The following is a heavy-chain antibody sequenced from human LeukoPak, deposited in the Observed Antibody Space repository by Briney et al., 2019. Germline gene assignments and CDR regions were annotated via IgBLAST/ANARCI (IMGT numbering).Heavy chain of an antibody. CDR3: ARTHCGGDCYLNDAFDI. CDR1: GGTFSSYA. D-gene: IGHD2-21*01. CDR2: INPNSGAT. Sequence: ASVKVSCTASGGTFSSYAISWVRLAPGQGLEWMGWINPNSGATNSAQRFQGRVTLTRDTSISTAYMELTKLRSDDTAVYYCARTHCGGDCYLNDAFDIWGQGTMVTVSS. V-gene: IGHV1-2*02. J-gene: IGHJ3*02.